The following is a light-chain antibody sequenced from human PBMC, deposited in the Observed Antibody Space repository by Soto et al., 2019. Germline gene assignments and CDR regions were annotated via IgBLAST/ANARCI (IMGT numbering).Light chain of an antibody. Sequence: QSALTQPPSVSGAPGQRVTISCTGSSSNIGAGYDVHWYQQLPGTAPKLLIYGNSNRPSGVPDRFSGSKSGTSASLAITGLQAEDEADYYCQSYDSSLSASVVFGGGTQLTVL. CDR2: GNS. J-gene: IGLJ2*01. V-gene: IGLV1-40*01. CDR3: QSYDSSLSASVV. CDR1: SSNIGAGYD.